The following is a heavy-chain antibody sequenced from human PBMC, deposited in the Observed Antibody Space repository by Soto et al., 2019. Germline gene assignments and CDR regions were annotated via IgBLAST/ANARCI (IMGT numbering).Heavy chain of an antibody. CDR3: VRDVTSTMPYDY. CDR2: LETDGSTT. V-gene: IGHV3-74*03. D-gene: IGHD1-1*01. CDR1: GFSLSDHW. Sequence: EVQLVESGGGLVQPGGSLRLSCAASGFSLSDHWMHWVRQAPGKGLVWVSRLETDGSTTAYADSVRGRFSISRDNAKNTLYLQMNSLRAEDTAFYYCVRDVTSTMPYDYWGQGTLVTVSS. J-gene: IGHJ4*02.